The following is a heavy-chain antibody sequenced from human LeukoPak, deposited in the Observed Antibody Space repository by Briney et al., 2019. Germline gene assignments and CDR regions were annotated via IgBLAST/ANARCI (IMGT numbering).Heavy chain of an antibody. D-gene: IGHD3-10*01. CDR3: ARHSGSGSLSRPFDP. J-gene: IGHJ5*02. V-gene: IGHV4-39*01. CDR2: VYYTWST. Sequence: SETLSLTCSVSGDSATRGSFYWAWLPQPPGKELQWIATVYYTWSTYYNPSLMSRVTISMDTSKNQFSLKVRSVVAPDTAVYYCARHSGSGSLSRPFDPWGQGTLVTVSS. CDR1: GDSATRGSFY.